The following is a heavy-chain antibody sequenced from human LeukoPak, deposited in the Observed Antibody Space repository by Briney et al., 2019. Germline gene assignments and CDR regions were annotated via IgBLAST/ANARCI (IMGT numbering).Heavy chain of an antibody. Sequence: SVKVSCTASGGTFSSYAISWVRQAPGQGLEWMGGIIPIFGTANYAQKFQGRVTITADESTSTAYMELSSLRSEDTAVYYCARAKAVAGTYDYWGQGTLVTVSS. CDR1: GGTFSSYA. CDR3: ARAKAVAGTYDY. J-gene: IGHJ4*02. CDR2: IIPIFGTA. D-gene: IGHD6-19*01. V-gene: IGHV1-69*13.